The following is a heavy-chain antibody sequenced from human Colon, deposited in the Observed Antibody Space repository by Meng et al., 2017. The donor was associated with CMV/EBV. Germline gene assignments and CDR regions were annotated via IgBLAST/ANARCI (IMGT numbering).Heavy chain of an antibody. D-gene: IGHD6-6*01. Sequence: GESLKISCASSGFTFSNYAMSWVRQAPGKGLEWVSSVIGSGANTYYADSVKGRFTISRDNSKNTLSLQMNSLRVEDTAIYYCTRLADSSSSGYWGQGTLVTVSS. CDR3: TRLADSSSSGY. CDR2: VIGSGANT. V-gene: IGHV3-23*01. J-gene: IGHJ4*02. CDR1: GFTFSNYA.